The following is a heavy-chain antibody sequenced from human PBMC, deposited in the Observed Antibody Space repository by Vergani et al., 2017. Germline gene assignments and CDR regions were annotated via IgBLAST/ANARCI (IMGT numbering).Heavy chain of an antibody. CDR2: ISAYNGNT. J-gene: IGHJ4*02. Sequence: QVQLVQSGAEVKKPGASVKVSCKASGYTFTSYGISWVRQAPGQGLEWMGWISAYNGNTNYAQKLQGRVTMTTDTSTSTAYMELRSLGSDDTAVYYCARDRTHYDRLTGYYNDGGVFDYWGQGTLVTVSS. CDR3: ARDRTHYDRLTGYYNDGGVFDY. CDR1: GYTFTSYG. V-gene: IGHV1-18*04. D-gene: IGHD3-9*01.